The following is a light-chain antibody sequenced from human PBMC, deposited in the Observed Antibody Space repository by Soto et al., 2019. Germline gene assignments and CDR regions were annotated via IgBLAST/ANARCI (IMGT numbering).Light chain of an antibody. J-gene: IGKJ5*01. CDR2: DAS. V-gene: IGKV3-11*01. CDR1: QSVSTF. Sequence: EIVLTQSPATLSLSPLGIAIRSLMASQSVSTFLAWFQQKPGQAPRLLIYDASHRAAGIPVRFSGSGFGTDFTLTISSLQPEDVATYYCQKYNSALFTFGQGTRLEIK. CDR3: QKYNSALFT.